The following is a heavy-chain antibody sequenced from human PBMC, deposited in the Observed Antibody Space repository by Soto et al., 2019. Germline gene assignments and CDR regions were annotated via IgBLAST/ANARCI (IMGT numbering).Heavy chain of an antibody. CDR3: ARDVDSTILKPNDAFGI. CDR1: GDSNFGGDYY. J-gene: IGHJ3*02. D-gene: IGHD5-18*01. CDR2: IYYSGRT. V-gene: IGHV4-30-4*01. Sequence: SETLSLTCTVSGDSNFGGDYYWSWIRQAPGKGLQWVGSIYYSGRTYYNPSLESRIAMTVDTSQNQFSLKLSSVTAADSAVYFCARDVDSTILKPNDAFGIWGQGSMDT.